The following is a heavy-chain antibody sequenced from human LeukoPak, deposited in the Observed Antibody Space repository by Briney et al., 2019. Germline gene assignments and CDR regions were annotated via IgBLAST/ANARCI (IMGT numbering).Heavy chain of an antibody. J-gene: IGHJ4*02. D-gene: IGHD6-19*01. V-gene: IGHV3-66*01. CDR3: ARDHDSSGWYYFDY. CDR1: GFTVSSNY. Sequence: GGSLRLSCAASGFTVSSNYMSWVRQAPGKGLEWVSVIYSGGSTYYADSVKGRFTISRDNSKHTLYLQMNSLRAEDTAVYYCARDHDSSGWYYFDYWGQGTLVTVSS. CDR2: IYSGGST.